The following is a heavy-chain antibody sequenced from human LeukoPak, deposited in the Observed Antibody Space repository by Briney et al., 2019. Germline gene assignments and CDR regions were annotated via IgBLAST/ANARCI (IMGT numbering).Heavy chain of an antibody. J-gene: IGHJ6*03. V-gene: IGHV1-69*05. D-gene: IGHD3-3*01. CDR2: IIPIFGTA. CDR1: GGTFSSYA. CDR3: ARDTRGVGWAYYYMDV. Sequence: SXXVSCKASGGTFSSYAISWVRQAPGQGLEWMGRIIPIFGTANYAQKFQGRVTITTDESTSTAYMELSSLRSEDTAVYYCARDTRGVGWAYYYMDVWGKGTTVTVSS.